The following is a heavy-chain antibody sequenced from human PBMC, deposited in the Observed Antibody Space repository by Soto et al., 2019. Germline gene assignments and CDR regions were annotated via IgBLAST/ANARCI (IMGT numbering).Heavy chain of an antibody. Sequence: GGSLRLSCTASGFTFSSRAMNWVRQFPGRGLEWVSYISSSSSNIDYADSVKGRFTVSRDNARNSLYLQMNTLRDEDTAVYYCASDRSLGSNWYYYLESWGQGTLVTVSS. CDR3: ASDRSLGSNWYYYLES. CDR2: ISSSSSNI. CDR1: GFTFSSRA. V-gene: IGHV3-48*02. J-gene: IGHJ4*02. D-gene: IGHD1-20*01.